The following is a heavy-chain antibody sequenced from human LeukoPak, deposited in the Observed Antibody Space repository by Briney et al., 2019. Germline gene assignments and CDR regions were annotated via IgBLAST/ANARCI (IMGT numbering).Heavy chain of an antibody. CDR2: ISSSSSYT. J-gene: IGHJ3*02. CDR3: AKDRWEKDAFDI. CDR1: GFTFSSYS. D-gene: IGHD1-26*01. V-gene: IGHV3-21*04. Sequence: PGGSLRLSCAASGFTFSSYSMNWVRQAPGKGLEWVSSISSSSSYTYYADSVKGRITISRDNAKNSLYLQMNSLRAEDTALYYCAKDRWEKDAFDIWGQGTMVTVSS.